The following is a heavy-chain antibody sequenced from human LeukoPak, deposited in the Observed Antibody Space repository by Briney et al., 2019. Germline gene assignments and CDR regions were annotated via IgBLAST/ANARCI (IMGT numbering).Heavy chain of an antibody. CDR3: ARDRPCSGGSCYYFDY. J-gene: IGHJ4*02. V-gene: IGHV3-66*01. CDR2: IYSGGST. Sequence: GGSLRLSCAASGFTVSSNYMSWVRQAPGKGLEWVSVIYSGGSTYYADSAKGRFTISRDNSKNTLYLQMNSLRAEDTAVYYCARDRPCSGGSCYYFDYWGQGTLVTVSS. D-gene: IGHD2-15*01. CDR1: GFTVSSNY.